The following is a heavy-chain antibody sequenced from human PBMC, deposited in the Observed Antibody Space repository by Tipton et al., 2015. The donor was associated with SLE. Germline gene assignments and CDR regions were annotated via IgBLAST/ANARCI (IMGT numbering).Heavy chain of an antibody. Sequence: SLRLSCAASGFTFSSYGMHWVRQAPGKGLEWVAVMSSDGRNKYYADSVKGRFTISRDNSKNTLYLQMNSLRAEDTAVYYCAKARYSSGWLVDYWGQGTLVTVSS. J-gene: IGHJ4*02. CDR2: MSSDGRNK. CDR3: AKARYSSGWLVDY. CDR1: GFTFSSYG. V-gene: IGHV3-30*18. D-gene: IGHD6-19*01.